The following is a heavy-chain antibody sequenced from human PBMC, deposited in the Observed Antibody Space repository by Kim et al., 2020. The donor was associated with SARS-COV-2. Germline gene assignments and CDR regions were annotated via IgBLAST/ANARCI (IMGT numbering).Heavy chain of an antibody. D-gene: IGHD6-13*01. Sequence: SVKVSCKASGGTFSSYAISWVRQAPGQGLEWMGGIIPIFGTANYAQKFQGRVTITADESTSTAYMELSSLRSEDTAVYYCARDKGWGIAAQIFNWFDPWGQGTLVTVSS. CDR1: GGTFSSYA. CDR3: ARDKGWGIAAQIFNWFDP. CDR2: IIPIFGTA. J-gene: IGHJ5*02. V-gene: IGHV1-69*13.